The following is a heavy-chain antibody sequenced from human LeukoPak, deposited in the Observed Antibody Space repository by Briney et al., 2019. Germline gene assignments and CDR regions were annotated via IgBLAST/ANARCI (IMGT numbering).Heavy chain of an antibody. CDR3: ARDYYDSSGYLRDY. V-gene: IGHV1-18*01. CDR2: ISAYNGNT. Sequence: ASVKVSCKASGYTFTSYGISWVRQAPGQGRDWVGWISAYNGNTNYALKLQGRITMTTDTSTSTAYMDLRSLRSDDSAVYYCARDYYDSSGYLRDYWGQGTLVTVSS. J-gene: IGHJ4*02. D-gene: IGHD3-22*01. CDR1: GYTFTSYG.